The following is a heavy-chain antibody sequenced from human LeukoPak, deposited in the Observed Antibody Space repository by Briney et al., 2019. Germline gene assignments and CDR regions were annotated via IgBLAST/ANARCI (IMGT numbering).Heavy chain of an antibody. Sequence: PGRSLRLSCAASGFTFSSYGMHWVRQAPGKGQEWVAVISYDGSNKYYADSVKGRFTISRDNSKNTLYLQMNSLRAEDTAVYYCASGFGEFIFDYWGQGTLVTVSS. CDR2: ISYDGSNK. CDR1: GFTFSSYG. J-gene: IGHJ4*02. CDR3: ASGFGEFIFDY. V-gene: IGHV3-30*03. D-gene: IGHD3-10*01.